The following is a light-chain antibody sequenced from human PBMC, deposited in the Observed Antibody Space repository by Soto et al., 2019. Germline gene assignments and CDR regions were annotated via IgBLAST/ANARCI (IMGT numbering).Light chain of an antibody. Sequence: DIVMTQSPDSLAVSLGERATINCKSSQSVLYSSNNKNCLAWYQQKPGQPPKLLIYWASTRESGVPDRFSGSGSQTDFTLTISSLKSEDVAVYYCQQYYSSPVAFGQGTKLEIK. CDR1: QSVLYSSNNKNC. CDR3: QQYYSSPVA. CDR2: WAS. J-gene: IGKJ2*01. V-gene: IGKV4-1*01.